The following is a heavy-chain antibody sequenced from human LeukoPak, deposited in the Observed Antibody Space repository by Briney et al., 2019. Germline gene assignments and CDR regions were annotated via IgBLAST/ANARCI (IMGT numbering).Heavy chain of an antibody. J-gene: IGHJ5*02. Sequence: ASVKVSCKASGYTFTSYTIHWVRQAPGQRLEWMGWINTGSGNTEYSQKFQGRVTVTTDTSASTAYMEPSSLRSEHTAVYYCARCGYSDAWSCDHWGQGTLVTVSS. CDR3: ARCGYSDAWSCDH. CDR2: INTGSGNT. CDR1: GYTFTSYT. V-gene: IGHV1-3*04. D-gene: IGHD5-18*01.